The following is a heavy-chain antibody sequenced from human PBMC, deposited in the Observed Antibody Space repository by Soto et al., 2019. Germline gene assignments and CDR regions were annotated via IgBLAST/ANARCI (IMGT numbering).Heavy chain of an antibody. D-gene: IGHD3-9*01. Sequence: GGSLRLSCAASGFTCSSYSMNWVRQAPGKGLEWVSSISSSSSYIYYADSVKGRFTISRDNAKNSLYLQMNSLRAEDTAVYYCARLPVGGYYDILTGYGYYMEVWGKGTTVTVSS. CDR2: ISSSSSYI. J-gene: IGHJ6*03. CDR1: GFTCSSYS. CDR3: ARLPVGGYYDILTGYGYYMEV. V-gene: IGHV3-21*01.